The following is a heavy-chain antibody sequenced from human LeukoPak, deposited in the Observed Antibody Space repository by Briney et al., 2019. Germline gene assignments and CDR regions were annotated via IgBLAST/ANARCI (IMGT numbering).Heavy chain of an antibody. CDR1: GGSISSGGYY. J-gene: IGHJ5*02. D-gene: IGHD6-13*01. CDR3: AREGIAAAGRRFDP. V-gene: IGHV4-31*03. Sequence: SQTLSLTCTVSGGSISSGGYYWSWIRQHPGKGLEWIGYIYYSGSTYYNPSLKSRVTISVDTSKNQFSLKLSSVTAADTAVYYCAREGIAAAGRRFDPWGQGTLVTVSS. CDR2: IYYSGST.